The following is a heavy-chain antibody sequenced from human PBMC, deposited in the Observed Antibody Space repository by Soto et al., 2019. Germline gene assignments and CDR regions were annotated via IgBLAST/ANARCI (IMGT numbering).Heavy chain of an antibody. J-gene: IGHJ6*02. CDR1: GGAFSGYY. V-gene: IGHV4-34*01. D-gene: IGHD3-22*01. CDR3: ARGLFYDSSGYYSGPGYYGMDV. CDR2: INHSGST. Sequence: SETLSLTCAVYGGAFSGYYWIWIRQPAVKGLEWIGEINHSGSTNYNPSLKSRVTISVDTSKNQFSLKLSSVTAADTAVYYCARGLFYDSSGYYSGPGYYGMDVWGQGTTVTVSS.